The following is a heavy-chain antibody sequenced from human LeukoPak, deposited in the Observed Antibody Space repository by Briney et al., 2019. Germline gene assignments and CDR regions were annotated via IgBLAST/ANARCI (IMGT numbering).Heavy chain of an antibody. V-gene: IGHV1-69*13. CDR3: ARDRNGDYVFDY. CDR2: IIPIFGTA. Sequence: GASVKVSXKASGGTFSSYAISWVRQAPGQGPEWMGGIIPIFGTANYAQKFQGRVTITADESTSTAYMELSSLRSEDTAVYYCARDRNGDYVFDYWGQGTLVTVSS. D-gene: IGHD4-17*01. J-gene: IGHJ4*02. CDR1: GGTFSSYA.